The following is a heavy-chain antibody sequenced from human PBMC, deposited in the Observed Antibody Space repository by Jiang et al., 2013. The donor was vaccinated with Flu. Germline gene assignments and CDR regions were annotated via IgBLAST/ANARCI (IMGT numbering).Heavy chain of an antibody. CDR2: ISYDGSNK. J-gene: IGHJ5*02. CDR3: ARGPSTLGWFDP. CDR1: GFTFSSYA. V-gene: IGHV3-30-3*01. Sequence: ESGGGVVQPGRSLRLSCVASGFTFSSYAMHWVRQAPGKGLEWVAVISYDGSNKYYADSVKGRFTISRDNSKNTLYLQMNSLRAEDTAVYYCARGPSTLGWFDPWGQGTLVTVSS. D-gene: IGHD3-16*01.